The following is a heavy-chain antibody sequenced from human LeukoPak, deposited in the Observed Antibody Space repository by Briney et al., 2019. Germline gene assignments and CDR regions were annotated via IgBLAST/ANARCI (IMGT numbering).Heavy chain of an antibody. J-gene: IGHJ6*02. Sequence: GGSLRLSCAASGFTFSSYSMSWVRQAPGKGLEWVSVIYSGGSTYYADSVKGRFTISRDNSKNTLYLQMNSLRAEDTAVYYCARAIPERFLEWLSYRDYYYGMDVWGQGTTVTVSS. CDR1: GFTFSSYS. CDR3: ARAIPERFLEWLSYRDYYYGMDV. D-gene: IGHD3-3*01. V-gene: IGHV3-53*01. CDR2: IYSGGST.